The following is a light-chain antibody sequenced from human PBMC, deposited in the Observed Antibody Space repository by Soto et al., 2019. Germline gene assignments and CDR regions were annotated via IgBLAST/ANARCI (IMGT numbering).Light chain of an antibody. Sequence: QPVLTQPASVSGSPGQSITISCTGTSSDIGGYDYVSWYQQHPGKAPKLMIHNVSNRPSGVSNRFSGSKSGNTASLTISGLQAEDEADYFCGSFTSSTTLVFGGGTKLTVL. CDR3: GSFTSSTTLV. J-gene: IGLJ2*01. V-gene: IGLV2-14*01. CDR2: NVS. CDR1: SSDIGGYDY.